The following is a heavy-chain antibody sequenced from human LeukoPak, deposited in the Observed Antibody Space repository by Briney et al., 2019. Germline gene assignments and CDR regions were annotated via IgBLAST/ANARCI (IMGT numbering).Heavy chain of an antibody. CDR2: IYTSGST. V-gene: IGHV4-4*07. J-gene: IGHJ2*01. CDR3: AGSLIVVVPAAFSYWYFDL. CDR1: GGSISSYY. D-gene: IGHD2-2*01. Sequence: PSETLSLTCTVSGGSISSYYWSWIRQPAGKGLEWIGRIYTSGSTNYNPSLKSRVTMSVDTSKNQFSLKLSSVTAADTAVYYCAGSLIVVVPAAFSYWYFDLWGRGTLVTVSS.